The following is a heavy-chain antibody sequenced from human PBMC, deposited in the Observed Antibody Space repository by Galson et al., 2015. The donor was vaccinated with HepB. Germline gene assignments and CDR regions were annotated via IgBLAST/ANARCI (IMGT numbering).Heavy chain of an antibody. CDR1: GYTFTSYY. CDR3: ARVSGYDILTGQGPMDV. D-gene: IGHD3-9*01. CDR2: INPSGGST. V-gene: IGHV1-46*03. J-gene: IGHJ6*03. Sequence: QSGAEVKKPGESLKISCKASGYTFTSYYMHWVRQAPGQGLEWMGIINPSGGSTSYAQKFQGRVTMTRDTSTSTVYMELSSLRSEDTAVYYCARVSGYDILTGQGPMDVWGKGTTVTVSS.